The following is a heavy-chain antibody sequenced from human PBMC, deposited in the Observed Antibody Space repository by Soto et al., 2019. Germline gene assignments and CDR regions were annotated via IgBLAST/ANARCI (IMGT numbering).Heavy chain of an antibody. Sequence: PSETLSLTCAVSGYSISGGYYWGWIRQPPGKGLEWVGSIYHSGSTYYNPSLKSRVTISVDTSKNQFSLKLSSVTAADTAVYYCARDRNILEWLLESWFDPWGQGTLVTVSS. CDR3: ARDRNILEWLLESWFDP. CDR2: IYHSGST. D-gene: IGHD3-3*01. V-gene: IGHV4-38-2*02. CDR1: GYSISGGYY. J-gene: IGHJ5*02.